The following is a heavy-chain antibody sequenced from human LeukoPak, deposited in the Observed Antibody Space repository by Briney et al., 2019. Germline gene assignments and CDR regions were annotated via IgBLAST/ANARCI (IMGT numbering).Heavy chain of an antibody. J-gene: IGHJ4*02. CDR2: IYYSGST. CDR1: GGSISGYS. V-gene: IGHV4-59*08. CDR3: ARSFQRGSLDY. D-gene: IGHD3-16*01. Sequence: PSETLSLTCTVSGGSISGYSRSWIRQPPGKGLEWIGYIYYSGSTNYNPSLKSRVIISVDTSKNQFSLNLNSVTAADTAVYYCARSFQRGSLDYWGQGTLVTVSS.